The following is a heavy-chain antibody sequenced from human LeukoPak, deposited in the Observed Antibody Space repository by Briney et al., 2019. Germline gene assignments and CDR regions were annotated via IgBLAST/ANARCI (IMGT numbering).Heavy chain of an antibody. D-gene: IGHD1-26*01. Sequence: GGSLRLSCAASGFTFSDYTMNWVRQAPGKGLEWVSVIYSGGSTYYADSVKGRFTISRDNSKNTLYLQMNSLRAEDTAVYYCARESGSYGLDYWGRGTLVTVSS. V-gene: IGHV3-53*01. CDR1: GFTFSDYT. CDR2: IYSGGST. J-gene: IGHJ4*02. CDR3: ARESGSYGLDY.